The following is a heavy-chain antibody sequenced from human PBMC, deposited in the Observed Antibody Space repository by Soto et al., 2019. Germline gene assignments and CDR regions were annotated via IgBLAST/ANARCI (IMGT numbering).Heavy chain of an antibody. CDR3: ARDRGARYSYGPVFDY. Sequence: PSETLSLTCTVSGGSISSGGYYWSWIRQHPGKGLEWIGYIYYSGSAYYNPSLKSRVTISVYTSKNQFSLKLSFVTAADTALYYCARDRGARYSYGPVFDYWGQGTLVTVSS. CDR1: GGSISSGGYY. CDR2: IYYSGSA. D-gene: IGHD5-18*01. J-gene: IGHJ4*02. V-gene: IGHV4-31*03.